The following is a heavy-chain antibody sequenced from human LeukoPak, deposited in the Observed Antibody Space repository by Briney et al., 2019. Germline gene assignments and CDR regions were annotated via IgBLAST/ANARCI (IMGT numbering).Heavy chain of an antibody. V-gene: IGHV1-24*01. J-gene: IGHJ5*02. Sequence: ASVKVSCKVSGYTLTELSMHWVRQAPGKGLEWMGGFDLEDGETIYAQKFQGRVTMTRDTSISTAYMELSRLISDDTAMYYCARDPSGTYYGWFDPWGQGTLVTVSS. CDR3: ARDPSGTYYGWFDP. CDR1: GYTLTELS. CDR2: FDLEDGET. D-gene: IGHD1-26*01.